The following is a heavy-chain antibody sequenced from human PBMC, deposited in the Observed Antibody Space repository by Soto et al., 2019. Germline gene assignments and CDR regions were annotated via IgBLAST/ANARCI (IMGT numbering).Heavy chain of an antibody. CDR1: GGSFSGYY. Sequence: SETLSLTCAVYGGSFSGYYWSWIRQPPGKGLEWIGEINHSGSTNYNPSLKSRVTMSVDTSKNQFSLKLSSVTAADTAVYYCARELRLQGSWRYYYYGMDVWGQGTTVTVSS. D-gene: IGHD6-13*01. CDR2: INHSGST. V-gene: IGHV4-34*01. J-gene: IGHJ6*02. CDR3: ARELRLQGSWRYYYYGMDV.